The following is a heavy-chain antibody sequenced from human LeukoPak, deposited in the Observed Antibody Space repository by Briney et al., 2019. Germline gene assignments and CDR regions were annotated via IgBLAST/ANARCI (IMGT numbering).Heavy chain of an antibody. CDR2: ISYDGSNK. V-gene: IGHV3-30-3*01. Sequence: GGSLRLSCAASGFTFSSYAMHWVRQAPGKGLEWVAVISYDGSNKYYADSVKGRFTISRDNSKNTLYLQMNSPRAEDTAVYYCARSDNYYDSSGYYGDYWGQGTLVTVSS. CDR1: GFTFSSYA. J-gene: IGHJ4*02. CDR3: ARSDNYYDSSGYYGDY. D-gene: IGHD3-22*01.